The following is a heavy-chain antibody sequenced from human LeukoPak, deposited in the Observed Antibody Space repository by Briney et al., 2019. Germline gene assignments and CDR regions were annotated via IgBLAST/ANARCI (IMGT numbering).Heavy chain of an antibody. Sequence: GSLRLSCAASGFTFRNYYMHWVRQALGKGLEWVAVISLDGNNEYYADSVKGRFSLSRDNSMNTLYLQLNSLRTEDTAMYYCARDLSGHWTYDYWGQGTLVTVSS. D-gene: IGHD1-1*01. J-gene: IGHJ4*01. CDR2: ISLDGNNE. CDR3: ARDLSGHWTYDY. CDR1: GFTFRNYY. V-gene: IGHV3-30-3*01.